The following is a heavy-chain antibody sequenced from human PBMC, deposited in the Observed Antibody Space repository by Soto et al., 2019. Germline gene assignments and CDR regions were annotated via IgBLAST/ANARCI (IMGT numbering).Heavy chain of an antibody. V-gene: IGHV1-69*13. CDR3: ARVGYCCGYCHTPYNWSDP. Sequence: SVKVSCKASGGTFSSYAISWVRQAPGQGLEWMGGIIPIFGTANYAQKFQGRVTITADESTSTAYMELSSLRSEDTAVYYCARVGYCCGYCHTPYNWSDPWGQGTPVPVSS. J-gene: IGHJ5*02. D-gene: IGHD2-21*02. CDR2: IIPIFGTA. CDR1: GGTFSSYA.